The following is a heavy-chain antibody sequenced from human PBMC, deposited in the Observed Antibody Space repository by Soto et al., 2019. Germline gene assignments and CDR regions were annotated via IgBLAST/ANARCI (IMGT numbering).Heavy chain of an antibody. Sequence: SVKGSCKASGGTFSSYAISGVRPAPGQGLEWMGGVIPIFGTENSAQKFQGRVTITADESTSTAYLQLSSLNAEDTAVYYCARANSGQGYNLLGAFDIGGQGTMVTAS. CDR1: GGTFSSYA. CDR2: VIPIFGTE. D-gene: IGHD5-12*01. CDR3: ARANSGQGYNLLGAFDI. J-gene: IGHJ3*02. V-gene: IGHV1-69*13.